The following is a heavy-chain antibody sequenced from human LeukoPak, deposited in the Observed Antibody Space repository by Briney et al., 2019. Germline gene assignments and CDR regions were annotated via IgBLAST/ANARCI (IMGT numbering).Heavy chain of an antibody. V-gene: IGHV1-69*05. CDR2: IIPIFGTA. Sequence: SVKVSCKASGGTFSSYAISRVRQAPGQGLEWMGGIIPIFGTANYAQKFQGRVTITTDESTSTAYMELSSLRSEDTAVYYCARARVVVTGPLDYWGQGTLVTVSS. J-gene: IGHJ4*02. CDR1: GGTFSSYA. D-gene: IGHD4-23*01. CDR3: ARARVVVTGPLDY.